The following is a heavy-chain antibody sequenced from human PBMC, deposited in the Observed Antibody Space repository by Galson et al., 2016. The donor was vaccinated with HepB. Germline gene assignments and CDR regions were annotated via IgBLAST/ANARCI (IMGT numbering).Heavy chain of an antibody. CDR1: GYSFTNYW. Sequence: QSGAEVKKPGESLRISCKASGYSFTNYWIAWVRQVPGKGLEWMGIMDPGDSYIRYSPSFQGLVTISADKSISTAYLQWSSLKASDTAIYYCTRGSGWFDPWGQGTLVTVSS. V-gene: IGHV5-51*01. CDR3: TRGSGWFDP. CDR2: MDPGDSYI. J-gene: IGHJ5*02.